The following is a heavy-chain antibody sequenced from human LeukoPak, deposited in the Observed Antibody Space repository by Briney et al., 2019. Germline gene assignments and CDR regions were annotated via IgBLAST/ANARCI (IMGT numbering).Heavy chain of an antibody. D-gene: IGHD6-19*01. CDR1: GFTFSSYA. J-gene: IGHJ4*02. Sequence: GGSLRLSCAASGFTFSSYAMSWVRQAPEKGLEWVSAIGTAGDTYYPGSVKGRFTISRENAKNSLYLQMNSLRAGDTAVYYCARARYSSGWGATYYFDYWGQGTLVTVSS. V-gene: IGHV3-13*01. CDR2: IGTAGDT. CDR3: ARARYSSGWGATYYFDY.